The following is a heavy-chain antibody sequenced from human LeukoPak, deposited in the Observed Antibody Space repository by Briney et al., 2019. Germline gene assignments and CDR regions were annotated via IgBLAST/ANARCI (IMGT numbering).Heavy chain of an antibody. V-gene: IGHV4-59*11. CDR3: ARERGAGGFDF. D-gene: IGHD4/OR15-4a*01. J-gene: IGHJ4*02. CDR2: IYFSGST. Sequence: SETLSLTCAVSGGSITSHYWNWIRQPPGKELEWIGYIYFSGSTDYNPSLKGRVTISVDTSKNQFSLNLNSVTAADTAVYCCARERGAGGFDFWGQGALVTVSS. CDR1: GGSITSHY.